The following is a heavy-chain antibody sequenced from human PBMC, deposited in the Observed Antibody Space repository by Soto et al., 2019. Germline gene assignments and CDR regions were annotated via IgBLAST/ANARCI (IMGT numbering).Heavy chain of an antibody. CDR1: GGSISSSSYY. Sequence: SETLSLTCTVSGGSISSSSYYWGWIRQPPGKGLEWIASIYYSGSTYYNPSLKSRVTISVDTSKNQFSLKLSSVTAADTAVYYCARQRSYFDWLDLDYWGQGTLVTVSS. CDR2: IYYSGST. D-gene: IGHD3-9*01. V-gene: IGHV4-39*01. CDR3: ARQRSYFDWLDLDY. J-gene: IGHJ4*02.